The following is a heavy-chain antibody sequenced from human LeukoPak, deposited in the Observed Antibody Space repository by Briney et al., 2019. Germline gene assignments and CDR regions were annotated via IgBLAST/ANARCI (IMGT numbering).Heavy chain of an antibody. CDR2: VSMSGGST. D-gene: IGHD2-8*01. CDR1: GFTISNYV. V-gene: IGHV3-23*01. J-gene: IGHJ3*02. Sequence: PGGSLRLSCAVSGFTISNYVMSWVRQAPGKGLEWVSGVSMSGGSTYYADSVKGRFTISRDNSKNTLYLQMNSLRAEDTAAYYCAKNRAGGYCTNAVCYDAFDIWGQGTMVTVSS. CDR3: AKNRAGGYCTNAVCYDAFDI.